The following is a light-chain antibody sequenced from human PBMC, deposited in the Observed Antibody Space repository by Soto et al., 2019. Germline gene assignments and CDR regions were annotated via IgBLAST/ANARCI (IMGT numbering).Light chain of an antibody. J-gene: IGKJ1*01. CDR2: WAS. Sequence: DIVMTQSPDSLAVSLGERATFNCKSSQSILDRSKNKYYLAWYQQKSGQPPKLLIYWASLREPGVPDRFAGSGPVTDFTLTISSLQAEDVAVYYCQQYFTSPWTFGQGTKVE. CDR3: QQYFTSPWT. CDR1: QSILDRSKNKYY. V-gene: IGKV4-1*01.